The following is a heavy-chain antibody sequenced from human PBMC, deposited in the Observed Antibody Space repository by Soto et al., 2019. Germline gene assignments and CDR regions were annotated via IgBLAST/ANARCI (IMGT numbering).Heavy chain of an antibody. CDR1: GYRFTSYC. D-gene: IGHD2-15*01. CDR3: ARDIIDIVVVVAATRPLAFDI. V-gene: IGHV1-18*01. Sequence: GASVKVSSKASGYRFTSYCISWLRHAPGQGLEWMGWISAYNGNTNYAQKLQGRVTMTTDTSTSTAYMELRSLRSDDTAVYYCARDIIDIVVVVAATRPLAFDIWGQGTMVTVSS. CDR2: ISAYNGNT. J-gene: IGHJ3*02.